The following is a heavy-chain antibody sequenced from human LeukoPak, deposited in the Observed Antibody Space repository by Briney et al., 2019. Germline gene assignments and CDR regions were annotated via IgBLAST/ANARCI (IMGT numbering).Heavy chain of an antibody. J-gene: IGHJ6*03. CDR3: ASTGVSCSGGSCYSGDYSYYYMDV. CDR1: GGTLSSYA. V-gene: IGHV1-69*05. D-gene: IGHD2-15*01. CDR2: IIPIFGTA. Sequence: GASVKVSCKASGGTLSSYAISCVRQAPGQGRVWVGRIIPIFGTANYAQKFQGRVTITTDESTSTGYMELSSLRSEDTAVYYCASTGVSCSGGSCYSGDYSYYYMDVWGKGTTVTVSS.